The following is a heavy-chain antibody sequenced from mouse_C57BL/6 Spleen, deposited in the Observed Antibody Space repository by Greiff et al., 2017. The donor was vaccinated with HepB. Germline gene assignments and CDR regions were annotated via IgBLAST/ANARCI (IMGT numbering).Heavy chain of an antibody. Sequence: EVQGVESGGGLVKPGGSLKLSCAASGFTFSSYAMSWVRQTPEKRLEWVATISDGGSYTYYPDNGKGRFTISRDNAKNNLYLQMSHLKSEDTAMFYCARGSRTNYAMDYWGQGTSVTVSS. CDR2: ISDGGSYT. D-gene: IGHD3-3*01. CDR3: ARGSRTNYAMDY. J-gene: IGHJ4*01. V-gene: IGHV5-4*01. CDR1: GFTFSSYA.